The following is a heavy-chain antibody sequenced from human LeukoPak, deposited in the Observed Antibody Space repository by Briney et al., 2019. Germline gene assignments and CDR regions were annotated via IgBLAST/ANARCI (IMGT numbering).Heavy chain of an antibody. Sequence: PSETLSLTCTVSGGSMSSYYWSWIGQPAGKGLEWIGRIYTSGSTNYNPSLKSRVTMSVDTSKNQFSLKLSSVTAADTAVYYCARAQRIAAAGTRRPFHYYYGMDVWGQGTTVTVSS. J-gene: IGHJ6*02. CDR1: GGSMSSYY. CDR3: ARAQRIAAAGTRRPFHYYYGMDV. CDR2: IYTSGST. D-gene: IGHD6-13*01. V-gene: IGHV4-4*07.